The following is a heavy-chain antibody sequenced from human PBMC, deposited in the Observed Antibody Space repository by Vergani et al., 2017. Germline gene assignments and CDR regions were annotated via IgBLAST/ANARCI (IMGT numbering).Heavy chain of an antibody. Sequence: EVPLLESGGGLVQPGGSLRLSCAASGFTFSNYAMSWVRPAPGQGREWVSAISGSGGSTYYADSVKGRFTISRDNSKNTLYLQMNSLRAEDTAVYYCAKDRGPTIFGVVIIGYYMDVWGKGTTVTVSS. J-gene: IGHJ6*03. V-gene: IGHV3-23*01. CDR3: AKDRGPTIFGVVIIGYYMDV. CDR1: GFTFSNYA. D-gene: IGHD3-3*01. CDR2: ISGSGGST.